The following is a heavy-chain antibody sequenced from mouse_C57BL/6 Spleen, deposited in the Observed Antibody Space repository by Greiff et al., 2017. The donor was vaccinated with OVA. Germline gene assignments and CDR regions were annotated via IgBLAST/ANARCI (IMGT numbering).Heavy chain of an antibody. J-gene: IGHJ2*01. D-gene: IGHD1-2*01. CDR1: GFTFSSYG. Sequence: EVKLVESGGDLVKPGGSLKLSCAASGFTFSSYGMSWVRQTPDKRLEWVATISSGGSYTYYPDSVKGRFTISRDNAKNTLYLQMSSLKSEDTAMYYCARRGDYYGPRYFDYWGQGTTLTVSS. V-gene: IGHV5-6*02. CDR2: ISSGGSYT. CDR3: ARRGDYYGPRYFDY.